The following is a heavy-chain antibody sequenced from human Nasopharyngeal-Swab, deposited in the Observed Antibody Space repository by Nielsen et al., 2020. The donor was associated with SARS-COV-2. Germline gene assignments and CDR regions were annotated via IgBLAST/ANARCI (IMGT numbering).Heavy chain of an antibody. CDR2: MSGSGRST. CDR3: ARDPGAGY. Sequence: VRQAPGKGLEWVSSMSGSGRSTYFADSVKGRFTISRDNSKDTLHLQMNSLRAEDTAVYYCARDPGAGYWGQGTLVTVSS. J-gene: IGHJ4*02. V-gene: IGHV3-23*01.